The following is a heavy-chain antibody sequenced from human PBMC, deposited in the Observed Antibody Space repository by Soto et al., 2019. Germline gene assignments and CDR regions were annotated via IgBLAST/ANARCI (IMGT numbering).Heavy chain of an antibody. D-gene: IGHD6-13*01. CDR2: IYWDDDK. Sequence: SGPTLVNPTQTLTLTCTFSGFSLSTSGVGVGWIRQPPGKALEWLALIYWDDDKRYSPSLKSRLTITKDTSKNQVVLTMTNMDPVDTATYYCANRPAGSVAARGAFDIWGQGTMVTVSS. CDR1: GFSLSTSGVG. J-gene: IGHJ3*02. V-gene: IGHV2-5*02. CDR3: ANRPAGSVAARGAFDI.